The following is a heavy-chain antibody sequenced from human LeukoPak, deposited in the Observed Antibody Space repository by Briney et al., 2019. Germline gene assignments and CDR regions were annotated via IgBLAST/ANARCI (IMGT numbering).Heavy chain of an antibody. CDR1: GYTFTSYG. Sequence: GGSVKVSCKASGYTFTSYGISWVRQAPGQGLEWMGWISFYSGNIDYAQKLQGRVTMTTDTSTSTAYMELRSLRSDDTAVYHCARVGDILTGYPYYFDYWGQGTLVTVSS. J-gene: IGHJ4*02. D-gene: IGHD3-9*01. CDR2: ISFYSGNI. V-gene: IGHV1-18*01. CDR3: ARVGDILTGYPYYFDY.